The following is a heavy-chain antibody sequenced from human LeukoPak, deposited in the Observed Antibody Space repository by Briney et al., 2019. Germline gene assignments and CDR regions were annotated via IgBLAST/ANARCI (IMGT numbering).Heavy chain of an antibody. J-gene: IGHJ4*02. CDR2: INPNSGGT. CDR1: GYTFTGYY. CDR3: ARAGITIFGVFDY. D-gene: IGHD3-3*01. Sequence: VTVXCKXSGYTFTGYYMHWVRQAPGQGLEWMGWINPNSGGTNYAQKFQGRVTITRDTSISTAYMELSRLRSDDTAVYYCARAGITIFGVFDYWGQGTLVTVSS. V-gene: IGHV1-2*02.